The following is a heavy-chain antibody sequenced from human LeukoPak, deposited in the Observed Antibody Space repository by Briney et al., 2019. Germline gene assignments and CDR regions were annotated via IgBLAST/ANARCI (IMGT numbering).Heavy chain of an antibody. Sequence: SETLSLTCTVSGGSISSGGYYWSWIRQHPGKGLEWIGYIYYSGSTNYIPSLKSRVTISVDTSKNQFSLKLSSVTAADTAVYYCARDHSNYGAFDIWGQGTMVTVSS. CDR2: IYYSGST. CDR1: GGSISSGGYY. V-gene: IGHV4-61*08. D-gene: IGHD1-7*01. J-gene: IGHJ3*02. CDR3: ARDHSNYGAFDI.